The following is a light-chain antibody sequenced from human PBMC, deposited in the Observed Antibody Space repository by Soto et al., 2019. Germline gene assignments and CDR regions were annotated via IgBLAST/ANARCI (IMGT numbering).Light chain of an antibody. CDR3: QQYNSYWT. CDR2: KAS. CDR1: QTISSW. J-gene: IGKJ1*01. Sequence: DIQMTQSPSTLSGSVGDRVTITCRASQTISSWLAWYQQKPGKAPKLLIYKASTLKSGVPSRFSGSGSGTEFTLTISSLQPDDFATYCCQQYNSYWTFGQGTKVDIK. V-gene: IGKV1-5*03.